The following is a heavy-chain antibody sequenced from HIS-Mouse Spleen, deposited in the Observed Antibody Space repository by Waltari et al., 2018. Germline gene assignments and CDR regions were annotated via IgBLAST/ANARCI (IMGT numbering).Heavy chain of an antibody. Sequence: QLQLQESGPGLVKPSETLSLTCTVSGGSISSSSYYWGWIRQPPGKGLEWIGSIYYSGSTYYNPSLKSRVTISVDPSKNQFSLKLSSVTAADTAVYYCARDRELYFDYWGQGTLVTVSS. V-gene: IGHV4-39*07. D-gene: IGHD1-26*01. CDR2: IYYSGST. CDR1: GGSISSSSYY. CDR3: ARDRELYFDY. J-gene: IGHJ4*02.